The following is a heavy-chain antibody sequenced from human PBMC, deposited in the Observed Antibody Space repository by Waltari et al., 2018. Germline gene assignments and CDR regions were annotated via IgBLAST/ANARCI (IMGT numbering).Heavy chain of an antibody. CDR1: GGSFSGSY. CDR3: ARVGTMISTDAFDI. J-gene: IGHJ3*02. D-gene: IGHD3-22*01. Sequence: QVQLQQWGAGLLKPSETLSLTCAVYGGSFSGSYCSWLRQPPGKGLEWIGEINHSGSTNYNPSLKSRVTISVDTSKNQFSLKLSSVTAADTAVYYCARVGTMISTDAFDIWGQGTMVTVSS. CDR2: INHSGST. V-gene: IGHV4-34*01.